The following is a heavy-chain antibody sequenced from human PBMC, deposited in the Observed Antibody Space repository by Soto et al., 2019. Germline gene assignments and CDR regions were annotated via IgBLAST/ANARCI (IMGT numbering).Heavy chain of an antibody. D-gene: IGHD3-16*01. V-gene: IGHV2-70*01. CDR3: ARTHVAGPIMWNYFDF. CDR1: GFSLTSSGIS. J-gene: IGHJ4*02. CDR2: LDWDDDK. Sequence: SGPTLVNPTQTLTLTCTFSGFSLTSSGISVSWIRQSPGRALEWLALLDWDDDKYYNTSLKTRLTISRDTSKNQVVLTMTSMDPVDTATYCCARTHVAGPIMWNYFDFWGQGSLVTVCS.